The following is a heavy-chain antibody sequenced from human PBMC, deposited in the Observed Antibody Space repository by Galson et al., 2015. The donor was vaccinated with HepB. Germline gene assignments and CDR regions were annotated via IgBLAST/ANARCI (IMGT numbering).Heavy chain of an antibody. Sequence: SLRLSCAASGFIFSNYAMHWVRQAPGKGLEWVAVIWHDGSNKFYGDSVKGRFTISRDNSKNTLYLHMGDLRADDTAIYYCVRDLSRSWADAYYLDYWGQGTLVTVSS. V-gene: IGHV3-33*01. CDR2: IWHDGSNK. D-gene: IGHD6-13*01. J-gene: IGHJ4*02. CDR3: VRDLSRSWADAYYLDY. CDR1: GFIFSNYA.